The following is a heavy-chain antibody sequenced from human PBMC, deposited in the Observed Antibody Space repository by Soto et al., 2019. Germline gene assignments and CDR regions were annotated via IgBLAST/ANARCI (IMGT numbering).Heavy chain of an antibody. V-gene: IGHV3-74*01. CDR3: ARGVRRGSYPSYYYAMEV. D-gene: IGHD1-26*01. CDR2: INSDASST. Sequence: EVQLVESGGGLVQPGGSLRLSCAASGFTFNIYWMHWVRQAPGKGLVWVSRINSDASSTNYADSVKGRFTISRDNAKKTLYVQMTSLRVEETAVYYCARGVRRGSYPSYYYAMEVWGKGTTVTVSS. CDR1: GFTFNIYW. J-gene: IGHJ6*04.